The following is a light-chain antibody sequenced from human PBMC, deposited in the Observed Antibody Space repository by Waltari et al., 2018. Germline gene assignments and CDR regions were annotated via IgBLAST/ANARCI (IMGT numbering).Light chain of an antibody. CDR1: QSFSRA. Sequence: EIVLTQSPGTLSLSPGERATLSGRASQSFSRALAWYQQKPGQAPRLLIYGASNRATGIPDRFSGSGSGTDFSLTISSLEPEDFAVYYCQHYLRLPATFGQGTKVEIK. CDR3: QHYLRLPAT. V-gene: IGKV3-20*01. CDR2: GAS. J-gene: IGKJ1*01.